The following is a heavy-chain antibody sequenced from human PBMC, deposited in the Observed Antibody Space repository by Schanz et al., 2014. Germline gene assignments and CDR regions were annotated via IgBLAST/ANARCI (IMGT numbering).Heavy chain of an antibody. Sequence: EVQLLESGGGLVQPGGSLRLSCAASGFTFSTSTMHWVRQAPGKGLEYVSSISSKGDMTFYGNSVKGRFTISRDNSKNTLYLQLGSLSAEDTAVYFCARDNRYYLFEYWGQGALVTVSS. J-gene: IGHJ4*02. CDR1: GFTFSTST. D-gene: IGHD3-16*02. V-gene: IGHV3-64*01. CDR3: ARDNRYYLFEY. CDR2: ISSKGDMT.